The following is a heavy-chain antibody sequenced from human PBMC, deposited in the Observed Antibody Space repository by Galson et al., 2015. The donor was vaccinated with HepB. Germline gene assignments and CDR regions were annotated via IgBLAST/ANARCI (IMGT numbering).Heavy chain of an antibody. D-gene: IGHD3-22*01. CDR3: ARDRPAPGSYESSGSDDAFDI. J-gene: IGHJ3*02. V-gene: IGHV3-21*01. Sequence: SLRLSCAVSGFTFSSYRMNWVRQAPGKGLEWVSSISSSSSYIYYADSVKGRFTISRDNAKKSLYLQMNSLRAEDTAVYYCARDRPAPGSYESSGSDDAFDIWGQGTMVTVSS. CDR1: GFTFSSYR. CDR2: ISSSSSYI.